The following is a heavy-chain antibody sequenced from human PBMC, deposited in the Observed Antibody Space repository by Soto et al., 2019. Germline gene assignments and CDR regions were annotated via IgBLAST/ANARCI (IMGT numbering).Heavy chain of an antibody. CDR1: GLSVSSKY. CDR2: IYSGGTT. CDR3: VREVGP. V-gene: IGHV3-53*01. Sequence: GGSLRLSSAASGLSVSSKYINWVRQAPGKGLEWLSTIYSGGTTYYADSVRGRFTISRDNSRNTLFLQMNNLGADDTAVYYCVREVGPWGQGTLVTVSS. J-gene: IGHJ5*02.